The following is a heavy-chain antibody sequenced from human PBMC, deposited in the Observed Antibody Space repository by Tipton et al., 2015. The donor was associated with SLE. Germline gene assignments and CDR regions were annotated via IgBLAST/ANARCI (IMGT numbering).Heavy chain of an antibody. CDR1: GYTFTSYG. V-gene: IGHV1-18*04. CDR2: ISAYNGNT. Sequence: QVQLVQSGAEVKKPGASVKVSCKASGYTFTSYGISWVRQAPGQGLEWMGWISAYNGNTNYAQKLQGRVTMTTDTSTSTAYMELRSLGSDDTAVYYCARDHMAPFTIFQAAFDYWGQGTLVTVSS. D-gene: IGHD3-3*01. J-gene: IGHJ4*02. CDR3: ARDHMAPFTIFQAAFDY.